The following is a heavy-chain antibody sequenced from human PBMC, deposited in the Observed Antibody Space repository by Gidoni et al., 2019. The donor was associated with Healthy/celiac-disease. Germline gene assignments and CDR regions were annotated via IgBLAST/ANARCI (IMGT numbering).Heavy chain of an antibody. CDR3: AKGGLVGATEFDY. CDR1: GFPFDDYA. CDR2: ISWNSGSI. Sequence: EVQLVESGGGLVQPGRSLRLSCAASGFPFDDYAMHWVRQAPGKGLEWVSGISWNSGSIGYADSVKGRFTISRDNAKNSLYLQMNSLRAEDTALYYCAKGGLVGATEFDYWGQGTLVTVSS. D-gene: IGHD1-26*01. V-gene: IGHV3-9*01. J-gene: IGHJ4*02.